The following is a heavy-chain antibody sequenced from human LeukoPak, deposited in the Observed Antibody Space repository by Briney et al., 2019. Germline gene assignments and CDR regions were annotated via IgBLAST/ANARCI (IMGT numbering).Heavy chain of an antibody. CDR1: GGTFSSYS. V-gene: IGHV1-69*13. J-gene: IGHJ4*02. Sequence: ASVKLSCNAAGGTFSSYSINWVRQAPGQGLGWMGGIIPIFGTATYAQKFQGRVTITADESTRTAYMDLSSLRSEDTAVYYCAKSGHVELKEYFDYWGQGTLVTVSS. CDR2: IIPIFGTA. D-gene: IGHD1-7*01. CDR3: AKSGHVELKEYFDY.